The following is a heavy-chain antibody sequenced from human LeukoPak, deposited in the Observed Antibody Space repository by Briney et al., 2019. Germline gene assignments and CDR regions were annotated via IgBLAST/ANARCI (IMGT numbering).Heavy chain of an antibody. Sequence: PGGSLRLSCAASTSASTFIFSGYSMNWVRQAPGKGLEWVSYTSETSSHTYYADSVKGRFTISRDNAKNSLYLQMNSLRAEDTATYYCARDYGLNCRSTSCAGAFDIWGQGTMVTVSP. CDR3: ARDYGLNCRSTSCAGAFDI. V-gene: IGHV3-21*06. D-gene: IGHD2-2*01. CDR1: TSASTFIFSGYS. J-gene: IGHJ3*02. CDR2: TSETSSHT.